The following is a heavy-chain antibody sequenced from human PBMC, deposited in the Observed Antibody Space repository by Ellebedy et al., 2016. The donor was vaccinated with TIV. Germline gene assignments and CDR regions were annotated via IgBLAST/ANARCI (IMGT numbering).Heavy chain of an antibody. CDR1: GFTISGFE. Sequence: PGGSLRLSCAASGFTISGFELNWVRQAPGKGLEWISFISRRSSTIYYADSVKGRFTVSRDNAKDSLFLQMDSLRAEDTAVYYCATKPLGEGEPFDYWGQGTLVTVSS. J-gene: IGHJ4*02. D-gene: IGHD3-16*01. CDR2: ISRRSSTI. V-gene: IGHV3-48*03. CDR3: ATKPLGEGEPFDY.